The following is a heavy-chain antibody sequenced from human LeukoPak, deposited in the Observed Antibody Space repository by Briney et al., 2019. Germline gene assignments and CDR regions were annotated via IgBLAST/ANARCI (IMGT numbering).Heavy chain of an antibody. Sequence: SETLSLTCAVSADSFSSHYWTWIRQPPGKGLEWIGYISYIGSTNYNPSLKSRVTISIDTSKNQFSLKLTSVTAADTAVYYCARDLVTVTKGYDIWGQGTMVSVSS. CDR3: ARDLVTVTKGYDI. V-gene: IGHV4-59*11. CDR1: ADSFSSHY. CDR2: ISYIGST. J-gene: IGHJ3*02. D-gene: IGHD4-17*01.